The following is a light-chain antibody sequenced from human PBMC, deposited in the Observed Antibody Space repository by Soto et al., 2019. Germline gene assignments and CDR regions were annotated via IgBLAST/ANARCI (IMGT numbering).Light chain of an antibody. V-gene: IGKV1-6*01. CDR1: QDIRNT. Sequence: RASQDIRNTLAWYQQKPGEAPKLLIFAASNLQSGVPSRFSGSGSVTDFTLAITGLQPEDFATYYCLQYYNFSWTFGQGTKVDIK. J-gene: IGKJ1*01. CDR2: AAS. CDR3: LQYYNFSWT.